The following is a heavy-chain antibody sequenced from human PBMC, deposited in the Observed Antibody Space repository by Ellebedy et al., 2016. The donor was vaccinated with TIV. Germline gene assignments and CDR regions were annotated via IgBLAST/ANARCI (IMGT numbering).Heavy chain of an antibody. D-gene: IGHD7-27*01. Sequence: SETLSLXXTVSGGSITSFGYYWGWIRQPPGEGLEWLATIYYSGTIDYNPSLRSRLTMSRDTSKDQFSLKLTSVTAADTAMYYCVRDSGNWAIDYWGQGTLVTVSS. J-gene: IGHJ4*02. V-gene: IGHV4-39*07. CDR3: VRDSGNWAIDY. CDR1: GGSITSFGYY. CDR2: IYYSGTI.